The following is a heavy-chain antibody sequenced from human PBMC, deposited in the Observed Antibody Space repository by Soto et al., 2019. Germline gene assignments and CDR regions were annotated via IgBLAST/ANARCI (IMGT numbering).Heavy chain of an antibody. CDR3: VRGARAGESV. CDR1: GDSISRGGYY. J-gene: IGHJ4*02. V-gene: IGHV4-31*03. CDR2: TYFGGSN. D-gene: IGHD3-10*01. Sequence: QVQLQESGPGLVKPSQTLSLTCNVSGDSISRGGYYWSWIRQHPGEGLEWLGYTYFGGSNYNNPSLKGRVSISVDTSTNHLSPQLSSVTAADTAVYYCVRGARAGESVWGQGTLVTVSS.